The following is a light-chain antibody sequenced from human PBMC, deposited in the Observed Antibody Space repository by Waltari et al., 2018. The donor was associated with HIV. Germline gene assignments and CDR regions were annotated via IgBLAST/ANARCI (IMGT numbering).Light chain of an antibody. CDR2: DST. Sequence: QAAVTQEPSMTVSPGGTIILTCGSSAGPVSSKNSAYWFHQKPGQAPTTLIFDSTKRHSWTPARFSGFLLGDKAVLTLSGALSEDEAFYYCLLFFGATRIFGGGTMVTV. CDR1: AGPVSSKNS. J-gene: IGLJ2*01. CDR3: LLFFGATRI. V-gene: IGLV7-46*01.